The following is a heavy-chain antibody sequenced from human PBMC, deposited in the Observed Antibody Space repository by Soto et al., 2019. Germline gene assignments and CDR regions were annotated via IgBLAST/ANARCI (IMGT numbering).Heavy chain of an antibody. V-gene: IGHV1-58*02. Sequence: VKVSCKASGFDFGSFGIQFLRQTRGRGLEWIGWIVVASGRTNYARQFQGRVAFSRDMSSTTAYMDLYDLKSDDTAVYFCSADHPHTAIGWPVWGQGTTVTVSS. J-gene: IGHJ6*02. CDR3: SADHPHTAIGWPV. CDR2: IVVASGRT. CDR1: GFDFGSFG.